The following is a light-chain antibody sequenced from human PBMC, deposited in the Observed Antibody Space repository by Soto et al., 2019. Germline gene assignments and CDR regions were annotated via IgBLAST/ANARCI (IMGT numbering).Light chain of an antibody. J-gene: IGKJ5*01. CDR2: GAY. Sequence: VVLTQSPATLSVSPGERTTLSCRASQSVGNNLAWYQQKPGQAPRLLTYGAYTRATGIPARFSGSGSGTDFTLTISSLEPEDFALYYCQQRNTWPPITFGQGTRLEIK. CDR1: QSVGNN. CDR3: QQRNTWPPIT. V-gene: IGKV3-11*01.